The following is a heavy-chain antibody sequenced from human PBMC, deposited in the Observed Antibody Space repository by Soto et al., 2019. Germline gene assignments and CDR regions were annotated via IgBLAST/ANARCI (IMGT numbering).Heavy chain of an antibody. Sequence: ASVKVSCKASGFTLTNYIVQWVRQARGQPLELIGWIVVASDNTYYSQRFEDRVTVTRDMSTSTAYMELSILRSEDTAVYYCARDPTYYDFWSGYHYYYGMDVWGQGTTVTVSS. J-gene: IGHJ6*02. D-gene: IGHD3-3*01. V-gene: IGHV1-58*01. CDR3: ARDPTYYDFWSGYHYYYGMDV. CDR2: IVVASDNT. CDR1: GFTLTNYI.